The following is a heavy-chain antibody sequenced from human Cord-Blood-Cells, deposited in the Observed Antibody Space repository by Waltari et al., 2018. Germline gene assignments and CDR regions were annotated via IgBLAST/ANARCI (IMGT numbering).Heavy chain of an antibody. Sequence: QVQLQQWGAGLLKPSETLSLTCAVYGGSFSGYYWSWIRQPPGKGLEWIGEINHRGSTTYNPSLKSRVTISVDTSKNQFSLKLSSVTAADTAVYYCARGAWYSSSWYYFDYWGQGTLVTVSS. V-gene: IGHV4-34*01. CDR2: INHRGST. CDR3: ARGAWYSSSWYYFDY. D-gene: IGHD6-13*01. J-gene: IGHJ4*02. CDR1: GGSFSGYY.